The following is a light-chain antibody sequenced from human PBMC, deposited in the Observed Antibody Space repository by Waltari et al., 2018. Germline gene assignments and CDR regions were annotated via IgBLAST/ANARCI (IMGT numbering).Light chain of an antibody. V-gene: IGLV3-1*01. Sequence: SYELTQPPSLSVSPGQTANIPCSGDDLDDKYVCWFQQKPGQSPVLVIFQDSQRPSGIPERFSVSNSGSTATLTIIGTQPADEADYYCQAWDTGTAVFGSGTTVTVL. CDR2: QDS. CDR1: DLDDKY. CDR3: QAWDTGTAV. J-gene: IGLJ1*01.